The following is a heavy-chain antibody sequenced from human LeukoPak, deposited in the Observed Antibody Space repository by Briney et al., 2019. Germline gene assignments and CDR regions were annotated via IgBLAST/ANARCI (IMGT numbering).Heavy chain of an antibody. CDR1: GYTFTGYY. CDR2: INPNSGGT. V-gene: IGHV1-2*04. J-gene: IGHJ6*02. CDR3: ARAAYSSSWYYYYYGMDV. Sequence: ASVKVSCKASGYTFTGYYMHWVRQAPGQGLEWMGWINPNSGGTNYAQKFQGWVTMTRDTSISTAYMELSRLRSDDTAVYYCARAAYSSSWYYYYYGMDVWGQGTTVTVSS. D-gene: IGHD6-13*01.